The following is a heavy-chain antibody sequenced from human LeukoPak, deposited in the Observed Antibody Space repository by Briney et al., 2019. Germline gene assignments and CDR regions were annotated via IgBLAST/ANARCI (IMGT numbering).Heavy chain of an antibody. D-gene: IGHD6-13*01. J-gene: IGHJ4*02. CDR3: ARDSIAAAGTGFDY. V-gene: IGHV1-46*01. Sequence: AWVKVSCRASGYTFTSCYMHWVRQPPAQGLEGMGIINTSGGSRSYAQKFRGRVTMTRDTSTSTIYMELSSMRSEDTAVYYCARDSIAAAGTGFDYWGQGTLVTVSS. CDR2: INTSGGSR. CDR1: GYTFTSCY.